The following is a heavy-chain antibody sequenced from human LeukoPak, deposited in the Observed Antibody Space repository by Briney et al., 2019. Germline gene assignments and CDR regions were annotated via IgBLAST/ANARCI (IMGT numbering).Heavy chain of an antibody. V-gene: IGHV3-74*01. Sequence: PGGSLRLSCAASGFTFSSYWMHWVRQAPGKGLVWVSRINSDGSSTSYADSVKGRFTISRDNAKNTLYLQMNSLRAEDTAVYYCARASTDNYYDSSGYYSGIDYWGQGTLVTVSS. D-gene: IGHD3-22*01. J-gene: IGHJ4*02. CDR3: ARASTDNYYDSSGYYSGIDY. CDR2: INSDGSST. CDR1: GFTFSSYW.